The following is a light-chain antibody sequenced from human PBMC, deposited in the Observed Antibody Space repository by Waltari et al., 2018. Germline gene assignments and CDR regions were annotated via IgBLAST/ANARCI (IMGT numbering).Light chain of an antibody. CDR1: NLGDKY. Sequence: SYEVTQPPSVSVSPGQTASITCPGDNLGDKYISWYQQKPGQSPVLVIYHDSKRPPGIPERFSGSNSGNTATLTISGTQAMDETDYYCLAWDGSGYVFGTGTKVTVL. V-gene: IGLV3-1*01. CDR2: HDS. CDR3: LAWDGSGYV. J-gene: IGLJ1*01.